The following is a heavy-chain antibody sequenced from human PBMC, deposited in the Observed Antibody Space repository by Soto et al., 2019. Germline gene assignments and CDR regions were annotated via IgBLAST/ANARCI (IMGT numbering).Heavy chain of an antibody. CDR2: VYYTGST. CDR1: GASIRSTDYY. D-gene: IGHD2-21*02. J-gene: IGHJ5*02. V-gene: IGHV4-30-4*01. Sequence: PSETLSLTCTVSGASIRSTDYYWSWIRQAPGKGLEWIGYVYYTGSTYYNPSLMSRLTISVDTSENQFSLKLTSVTAAETAVYYCVRTAREGAVAPHWFDRWGQGTLVTVSS. CDR3: VRTAREGAVAPHWFDR.